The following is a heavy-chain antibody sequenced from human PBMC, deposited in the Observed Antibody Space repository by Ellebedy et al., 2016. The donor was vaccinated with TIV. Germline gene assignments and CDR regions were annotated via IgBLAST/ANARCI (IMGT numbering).Heavy chain of an antibody. CDR3: ARDFTGPLDH. Sequence: GGSLRLXXAASGFSISSYGMQWVRQAPGKGLECVAVIWHDSSNKYYADPVKGRFTISRDDAKNTLYLQMNSLRADDTGVYYCARDFTGPLDHWGQGTLVPVSS. CDR1: GFSISSYG. D-gene: IGHD3-9*01. J-gene: IGHJ4*02. V-gene: IGHV3-33*01. CDR2: IWHDSSNK.